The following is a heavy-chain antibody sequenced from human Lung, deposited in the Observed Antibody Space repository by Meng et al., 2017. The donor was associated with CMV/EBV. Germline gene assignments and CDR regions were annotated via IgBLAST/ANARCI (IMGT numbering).Heavy chain of an antibody. Sequence: SGPTLVKPTQTLTLTCTFSGFSLSTSGVGVGWIRQPPGKALEWLALIYWNDDKRYSPSLKSRLTITKDTSKNQVVLTMTNMDPVDTATYYCAHTLGGFTIFGVVISSDYWGQGTLVTVSS. V-gene: IGHV2-5*01. CDR3: AHTLGGFTIFGVVISSDY. CDR2: IYWNDDK. CDR1: GFSLSTSGVG. J-gene: IGHJ4*02. D-gene: IGHD3-3*01.